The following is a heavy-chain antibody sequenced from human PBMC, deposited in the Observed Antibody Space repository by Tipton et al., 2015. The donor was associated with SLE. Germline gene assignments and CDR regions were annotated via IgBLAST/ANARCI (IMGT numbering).Heavy chain of an antibody. D-gene: IGHD7-27*01. CDR3: ARQLGNFDF. J-gene: IGHJ4*02. V-gene: IGHV4-31*03. Sequence: LRLSCSVSGASISSGGYYWSWLRHRPGKALEWIGYVYFTGNTYYNPSLRSRVSMSVDTSTNQFSLRLTSVSAADTAVYYCARQLGNFDFWGQGTLVTVSS. CDR2: VYFTGNT. CDR1: GASISSGGYY.